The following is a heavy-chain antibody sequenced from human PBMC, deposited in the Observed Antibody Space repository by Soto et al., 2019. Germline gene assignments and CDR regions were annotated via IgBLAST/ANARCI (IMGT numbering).Heavy chain of an antibody. CDR1: GFTVRTNY. V-gene: IGHV3-53*01. D-gene: IGHD2-2*01. Sequence: GGSLRLSCAASGFTVRTNYMNWVRQAPGKGLEWVSVIYSAGSTYYADSVKGRFNISRDNSKNTVYLQINSLRAEDTAVYYCVRSIHRPDSFDYWGQGTLVTVSS. J-gene: IGHJ4*02. CDR2: IYSAGST. CDR3: VRSIHRPDSFDY.